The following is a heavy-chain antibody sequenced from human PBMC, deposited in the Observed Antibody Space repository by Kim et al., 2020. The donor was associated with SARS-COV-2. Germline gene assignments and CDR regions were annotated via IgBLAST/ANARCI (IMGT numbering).Heavy chain of an antibody. V-gene: IGHV3-30*04. Sequence: GGSLRLSCAASGFTFSSYAMHWVRQAPGKGLEWVAVISYDGSNKYYADSVKGRFTISRDNSKNTLYLQMNSLRAEDTAVYYCASSGGSGWISWWGQGTLVTVSS. CDR2: ISYDGSNK. CDR3: ASSGGSGWISW. D-gene: IGHD6-19*01. J-gene: IGHJ4*02. CDR1: GFTFSSYA.